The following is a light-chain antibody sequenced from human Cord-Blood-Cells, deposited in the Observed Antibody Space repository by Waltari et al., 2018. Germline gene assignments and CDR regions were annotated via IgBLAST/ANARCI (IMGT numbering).Light chain of an antibody. Sequence: DIQMTQPPSSLSASVGDRVTITCRASQSSSSYLNWYKQKPGKAPKLLIYAASSLQSGVPSRFSGSGSGTDFTLTISRLQPEDFATYYCQQSYSTPRTFGPGTKVDIK. CDR2: AAS. CDR1: QSSSSY. V-gene: IGKV1-39*01. CDR3: QQSYSTPRT. J-gene: IGKJ3*01.